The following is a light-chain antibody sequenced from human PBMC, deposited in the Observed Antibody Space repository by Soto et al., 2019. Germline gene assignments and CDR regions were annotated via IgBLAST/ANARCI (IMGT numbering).Light chain of an antibody. Sequence: DIQLTQSPSSLSASVGDRVTITCRASQGISTYVNWYQHKPGEAPKLLIYDSSSLQSGVSSRFSGSGSGTEFTLTISRLQPVDFATYYCQQSFSTPMYTFGQGTKREIK. CDR3: QQSFSTPMYT. J-gene: IGKJ2*01. CDR1: QGISTY. V-gene: IGKV1-39*01. CDR2: DSS.